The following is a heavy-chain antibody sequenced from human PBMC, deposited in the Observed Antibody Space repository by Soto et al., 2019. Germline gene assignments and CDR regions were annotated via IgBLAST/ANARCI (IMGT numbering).Heavy chain of an antibody. J-gene: IGHJ4*02. V-gene: IGHV4-59*01. CDR2: IYSSGNT. D-gene: IGHD1-26*01. CDR1: GGSIRNYY. CDR3: ARVKYTGSNSYLDY. Sequence: QVQLQESGPGLVKPSETLSLSCTVSGGSIRNYYWSWIRQPPGRGLEWIGHIYSSGNTNYNPSLKSRVIISIDTSENQFSLKLSSVTSADAAVYYCARVKYTGSNSYLDYWGQGILVSVST.